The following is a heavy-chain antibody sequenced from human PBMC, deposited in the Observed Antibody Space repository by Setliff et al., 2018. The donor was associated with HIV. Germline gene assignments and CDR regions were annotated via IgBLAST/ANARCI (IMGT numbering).Heavy chain of an antibody. CDR2: INHRGST. V-gene: IGHV4-34*01. J-gene: IGHJ4*02. CDR1: GGSFSGYY. Sequence: TSETLSLTCAVYGGSFSGYYWNWIRQPPGKGLEWIGEINHRGSTNYNPSLKSRVTVSVDTSKNQFSLKLSSVTAADTAVYYCARVVGTRAVDYWGQGTLVTVS. D-gene: IGHD2-15*01. CDR3: ARVVGTRAVDY.